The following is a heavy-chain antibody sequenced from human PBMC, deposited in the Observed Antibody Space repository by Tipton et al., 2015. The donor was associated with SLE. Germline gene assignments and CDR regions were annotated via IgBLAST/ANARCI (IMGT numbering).Heavy chain of an antibody. CDR3: ASCLRSGRDWLYYYGMDV. J-gene: IGHJ6*02. V-gene: IGHV4-61*08. CDR1: GASVSSAGHW. D-gene: IGHD1-26*01. CDR2: VYYSGST. Sequence: TLSLTCAVSGASVSSAGHWWTWVRQPAGKGLEWIGYVYYSGSTTNYNPSLESRVTISVDTSKNQFSLTLSSVTAADTAVYYCASCLRSGRDWLYYYGMDVWGQGTTVTVSS.